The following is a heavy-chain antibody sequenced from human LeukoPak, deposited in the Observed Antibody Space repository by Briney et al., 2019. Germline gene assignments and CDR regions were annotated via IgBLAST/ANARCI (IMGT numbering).Heavy chain of an antibody. Sequence: GGSLRLSCAASGFTFSSYAMHWVRQAPGKGLEWVAVISYDGSNKYYADSVKGRFTISRDNSKNTLYLQMNSLRAEDTAVYYCALHIIAVAGISDYWGQGTLVTVSS. D-gene: IGHD6-19*01. CDR1: GFTFSSYA. J-gene: IGHJ4*02. CDR2: ISYDGSNK. CDR3: ALHIIAVAGISDY. V-gene: IGHV3-30*04.